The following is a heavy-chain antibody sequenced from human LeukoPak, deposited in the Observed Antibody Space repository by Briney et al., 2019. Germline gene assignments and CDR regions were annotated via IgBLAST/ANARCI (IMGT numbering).Heavy chain of an antibody. V-gene: IGHV3-7*05. CDR2: IKQDGSEK. Sequence: QSGGSLRLSCAASGVTFSSYWMSWVRQAPGKGLEWVASIKQDGSEKYYVDFVKGRFSISRDNAKNSLYLQMNSLGADDTAVYYCARVGYITSGYYYGMDVRGQGTTVTVSS. J-gene: IGHJ6*02. CDR3: ARVGYITSGYYYGMDV. D-gene: IGHD1-1*01. CDR1: GVTFSSYW.